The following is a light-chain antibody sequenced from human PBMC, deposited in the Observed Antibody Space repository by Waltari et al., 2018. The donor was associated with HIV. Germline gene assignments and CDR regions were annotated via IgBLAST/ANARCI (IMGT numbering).Light chain of an antibody. CDR3: QSTHSRGTYVV. V-gene: IGLV3-25*03. CDR2: KDT. Sequence: SYALTQPPSVSVSPGPTAMTTCSGAALPKHKAYWYQQTQCHSPVLVIYKDTERPSGIHERCSGASSGTTVTLTISGVQAEDEASYYCQSTHSRGTYVVFGGGTKLTVL. J-gene: IGLJ2*01. CDR1: ALPKHK.